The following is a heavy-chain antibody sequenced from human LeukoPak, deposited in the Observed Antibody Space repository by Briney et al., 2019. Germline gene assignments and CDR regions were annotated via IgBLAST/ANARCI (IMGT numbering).Heavy chain of an antibody. CDR3: ARVAVGRYGDYVFDY. J-gene: IGHJ4*02. V-gene: IGHV4-30-2*01. Sequence: SHTLSLTCPLSAGSITSGGYSWSWIRQPPGKGLEWIGYIYHSGSTYYNPSLKSRVTISVDRSKNQFSLKLSSVTAADTAVYYCARVAVGRYGDYVFDYWGQGTLVTVSS. D-gene: IGHD4-17*01. CDR2: IYHSGST. CDR1: AGSITSGGYS.